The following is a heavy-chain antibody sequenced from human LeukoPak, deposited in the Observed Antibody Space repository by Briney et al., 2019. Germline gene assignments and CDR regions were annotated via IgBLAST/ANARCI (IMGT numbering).Heavy chain of an antibody. D-gene: IGHD6-6*01. CDR3: ARGGIAARYFYYYYMDV. J-gene: IGHJ6*03. Sequence: APVKVSCKASGYTFTSYGISWVRQAPGQGLEWMGWISAYNGNTNYAQKLQGRVTMTTDTSTSTAYMELRSLRSDDTAVYYCARGGIAARYFYYYYMDVWGKGTTVTVSS. CDR2: ISAYNGNT. V-gene: IGHV1-18*01. CDR1: GYTFTSYG.